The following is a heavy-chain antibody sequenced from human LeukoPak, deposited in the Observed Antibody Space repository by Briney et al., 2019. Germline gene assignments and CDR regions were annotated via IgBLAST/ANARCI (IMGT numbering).Heavy chain of an antibody. CDR2: IYPGDSDT. J-gene: IGHJ3*02. D-gene: IGHD3-3*01. V-gene: IGHV5-51*01. CDR1: GYSFTSYW. CDR3: ARHIGVGGPIFGVVIGAFDI. Sequence: GESLKISCKGSGYSFTSYWIGWVRQMPGKGLEWMGIIYPGDSDTRYSPSFQGQVTISADKSISTAYLQWSSLKASDTAMYYCARHIGVGGPIFGVVIGAFDIWGQGTMVTVSS.